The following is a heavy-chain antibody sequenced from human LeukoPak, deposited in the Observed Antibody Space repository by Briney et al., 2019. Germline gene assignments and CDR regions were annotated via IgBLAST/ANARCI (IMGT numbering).Heavy chain of an antibody. CDR1: GGSFSGYY. CDR3: ARHPPYGSRSWGAYYFDH. CDR2: IYYGGST. J-gene: IGHJ4*02. Sequence: SETPSLTCAVYGGSFSGYYWSWLRQPPGKGLEWIGSIYYGGSTFYSPSLKSRVTISVDASKNQFSLNLSSVTAADTAVYYCARHPPYGSRSWGAYYFDHWGQGNLVTVSS. D-gene: IGHD3-10*01. V-gene: IGHV4-34*01.